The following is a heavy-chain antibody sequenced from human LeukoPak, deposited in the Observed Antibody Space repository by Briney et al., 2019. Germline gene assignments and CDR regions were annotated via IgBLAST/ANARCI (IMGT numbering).Heavy chain of an antibody. CDR3: ASRKLGNDY. CDR1: GASISSSNFY. D-gene: IGHD7-27*01. V-gene: IGHV4-39*07. CDR2: IYYGETT. J-gene: IGHJ4*02. Sequence: SETLSLTCTVSGASISSSNFYWDWIRQSPGKGLEWIGNIYYGETTSYNPSFKSRVTISVDSSKNQFSLKVNSVTAADTAVYYCASRKLGNDYWGQGTLVTVSS.